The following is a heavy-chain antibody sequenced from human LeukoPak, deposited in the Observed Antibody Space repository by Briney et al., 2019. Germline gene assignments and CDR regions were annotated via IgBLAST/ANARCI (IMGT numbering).Heavy chain of an antibody. Sequence: PGGSLRLSCAASGFTFSSYGMHWVRQAPGKGLEWVAVISYDGSNKYYADSVKGRFTISRDNSKSTLYLQMNSLRAEDTAVYYCAKDRSDESIAAAGTYYYGMDVWGQGTTVTVSS. D-gene: IGHD6-13*01. CDR3: AKDRSDESIAAAGTYYYGMDV. CDR1: GFTFSSYG. V-gene: IGHV3-30*18. J-gene: IGHJ6*02. CDR2: ISYDGSNK.